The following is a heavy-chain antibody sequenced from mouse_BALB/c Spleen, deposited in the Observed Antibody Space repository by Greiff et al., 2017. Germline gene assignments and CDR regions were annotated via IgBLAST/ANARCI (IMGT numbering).Heavy chain of an antibody. CDR2: IRLKSNNYAT. Sequence: EVHLVESGGGLVQPGGSMKLSCVASGFTFSNYWMNWVRQSPEKGLEWVAEIRLKSNNYATHYAESVKGRFTISRVDSKSSVYLQMNNLRAEDTGIYYCTLNYYAMDYWGQGTSVTVSS. V-gene: IGHV6-6*02. CDR1: GFTFSNYW. J-gene: IGHJ4*01. CDR3: TLNYYAMDY.